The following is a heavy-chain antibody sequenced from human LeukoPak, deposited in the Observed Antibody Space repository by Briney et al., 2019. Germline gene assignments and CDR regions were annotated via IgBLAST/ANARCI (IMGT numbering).Heavy chain of an antibody. CDR2: ISSDGSST. CDR1: GFTLSSFW. J-gene: IGHJ4*02. CDR3: AAAGRGSLDY. D-gene: IGHD3-16*01. Sequence: PGGSLRLSCAASGFTLSSFWMHWVRQAPGKGLEWVSRISSDGSSTNYADSVKGRFAISRDAAKNTLFLQINSLRAEDTAAYFCAAAGRGSLDYWGQGTLVTVSS. V-gene: IGHV3-74*01.